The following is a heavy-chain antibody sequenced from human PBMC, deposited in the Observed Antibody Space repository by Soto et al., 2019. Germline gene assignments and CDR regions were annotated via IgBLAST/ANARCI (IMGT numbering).Heavy chain of an antibody. J-gene: IGHJ6*02. CDR2: IIPIFGTA. V-gene: IGHV1-69*13. D-gene: IGHD6-13*01. CDR3: ARTPVRLQLVMWYYYYGMDF. Sequence: SVKVSCKASGGTFSSYAISWVRQAPGQGLEWMGGIIPIFGTANYAQKFQGRVTITADEPTSTAYMELSSLRSEDTAVYYCARTPVRLQLVMWYYYYGMDFWGQGTTVTVSS. CDR1: GGTFSSYA.